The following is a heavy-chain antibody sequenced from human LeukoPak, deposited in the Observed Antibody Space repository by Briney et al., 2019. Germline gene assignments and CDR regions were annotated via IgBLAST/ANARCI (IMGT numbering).Heavy chain of an antibody. D-gene: IGHD6-25*01. CDR1: GFTFSNAA. Sequence: GASLRLSCAASGFTFSNAAMSWVRQAPGKGLEWVSTISDNGASTFYADSVKGRFTISRDNSKNTLYLQMNSLRAEDTAVYFCTHKAGFDYWDQGTLVTVSS. CDR2: ISDNGAST. V-gene: IGHV3-23*01. CDR3: THKAGFDY. J-gene: IGHJ4*02.